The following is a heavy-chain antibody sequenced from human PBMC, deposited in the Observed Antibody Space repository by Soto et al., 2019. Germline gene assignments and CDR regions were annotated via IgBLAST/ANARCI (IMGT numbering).Heavy chain of an antibody. CDR3: ARDQLYYNDISGRPLNAFDV. V-gene: IGHV3-48*01. D-gene: IGHD3-22*01. Sequence: PGGSLRLSCAASGFNFRNYGRNWVRQAPGKGLEWVSYIGIGSSTTYYADSVKGRFTISRDNAKNSLYLQMNSLRAEDTAVYYCARDQLYYNDISGRPLNAFDVWGQGTMVTVSS. J-gene: IGHJ3*01. CDR2: IGIGSSTT. CDR1: GFNFRNYG.